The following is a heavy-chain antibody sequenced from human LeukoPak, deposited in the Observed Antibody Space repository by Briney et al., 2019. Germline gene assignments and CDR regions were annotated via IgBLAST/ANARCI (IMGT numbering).Heavy chain of an antibody. D-gene: IGHD2-15*01. V-gene: IGHV1-69*04. J-gene: IGHJ4*02. CDR2: IIPVLGTQ. Sequence: SVKVSCKASGGTFSNFACSWVRQAPGQGLEWMGRIIPVLGTQDYAQKLHGRVTITADKSTSTAYMEVNRLTSKDPAVYYCARGGGTSRHAAIYHWGQGPLLRVSS. CDR3: ARGGGTSRHAAIYH. CDR1: GGTFSNFA.